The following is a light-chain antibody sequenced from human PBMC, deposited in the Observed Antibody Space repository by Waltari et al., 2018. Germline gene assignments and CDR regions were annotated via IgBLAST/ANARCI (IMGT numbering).Light chain of an antibody. CDR1: SSDIGASNF. V-gene: IGLV2-11*01. Sequence: QSALTQPRSVSGSPGESVTITCTGTSSDIGASNFVSWYQHHPGKGPKLLIYDVSGRPSGVPERFSGSKSGNTASLTISGLQAEDEADYFCSSYAGTYTLGLFGAGTTLTV. CDR3: SSYAGTYTLGL. J-gene: IGLJ2*01. CDR2: DVS.